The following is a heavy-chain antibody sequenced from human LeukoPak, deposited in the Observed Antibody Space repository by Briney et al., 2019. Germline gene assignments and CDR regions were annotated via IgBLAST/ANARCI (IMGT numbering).Heavy chain of an antibody. CDR1: GFTFSSYA. CDR2: ISGSGGST. Sequence: QPGGSLRLSCAASGFTFSSYAMSWVRQAPGKGLEWVSAISGSGGSTYYADSVKGRFTISRDNSKNTLYLQVNSLRAEDTAVYYCAKPIVVVVAAYDYWGQGTLVTVSS. D-gene: IGHD2-15*01. CDR3: AKPIVVVVAAYDY. V-gene: IGHV3-23*01. J-gene: IGHJ4*02.